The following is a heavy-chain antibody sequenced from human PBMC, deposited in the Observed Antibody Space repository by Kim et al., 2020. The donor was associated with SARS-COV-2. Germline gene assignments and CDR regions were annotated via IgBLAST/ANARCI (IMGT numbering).Heavy chain of an antibody. J-gene: IGHJ6*02. CDR1: GGSISSYY. D-gene: IGHD3-10*01. V-gene: IGHV4-59*01. Sequence: SETLSLICTVSGGSISSYYWSWIRQPPGKGLEWIGYIYYSGSTNYNPSLKSRVTISVDTSKNQFSLKLSSVTAADTAVYYCARDRRFGTPYGMDVWGQGTTVTVSS. CDR3: ARDRRFGTPYGMDV. CDR2: IYYSGST.